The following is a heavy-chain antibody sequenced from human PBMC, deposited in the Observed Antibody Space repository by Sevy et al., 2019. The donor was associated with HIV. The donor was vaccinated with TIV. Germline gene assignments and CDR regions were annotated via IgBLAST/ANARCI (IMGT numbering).Heavy chain of an antibody. CDR1: GFTFSSYA. CDR3: ATRKMATITYYYYYYMDV. Sequence: GGSLRLSCAASGFTFSSYAMSWVRQAPGKGLEWVSAISGSGGSTYYADSVKGRFTISRDNSKNTLYLQMNSLRAEDTAVYYCATRKMATITYYYYYYMDVWGKGTTVTVSS. D-gene: IGHD5-12*01. V-gene: IGHV3-23*01. J-gene: IGHJ6*03. CDR2: ISGSGGST.